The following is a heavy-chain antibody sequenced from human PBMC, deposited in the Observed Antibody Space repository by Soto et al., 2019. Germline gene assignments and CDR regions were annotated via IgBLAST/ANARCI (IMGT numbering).Heavy chain of an antibody. Sequence: QVQLVESGGGVVQPGRSLRLSCAASGFTFSSYGMHWVRQAPGKGLEWVAVISYDGSNKYYADSVKGRFTISRDNSKNTLYLQMNSLRAEDTAVYYCAKAYYYDSSGYQDYWGQGTLVTVSS. CDR3: AKAYYYDSSGYQDY. V-gene: IGHV3-30*18. CDR1: GFTFSSYG. D-gene: IGHD3-22*01. CDR2: ISYDGSNK. J-gene: IGHJ4*02.